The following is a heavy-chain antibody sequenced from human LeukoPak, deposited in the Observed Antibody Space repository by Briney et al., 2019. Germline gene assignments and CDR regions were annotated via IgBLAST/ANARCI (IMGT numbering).Heavy chain of an antibody. D-gene: IGHD3-10*01. CDR3: ARHYYGSGSIDY. J-gene: IGHJ4*02. Sequence: RSETLSPTCTVSAYSISSGYYWGCIRQPPGKGLEWIGSIYHSGTTYYHPSLKSRVTISVDTSKNQFSLKLSSVTAADTAVYYCARHYYGSGSIDYWGQGTLVTVSS. CDR1: AYSISSGYY. V-gene: IGHV4-38-2*02. CDR2: IYHSGTT.